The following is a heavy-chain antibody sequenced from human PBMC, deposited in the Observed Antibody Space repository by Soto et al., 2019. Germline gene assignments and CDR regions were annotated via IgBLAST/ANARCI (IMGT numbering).Heavy chain of an antibody. Sequence: EVHLVESGGGLVQPGGSLRLSCAASGFTFSSYEMNWVRQVPGKGLELVSYISSSGSTTHYADSVKGRFTIYRDNAKSSLYLQMNSLRPEDTAVYYCARLSGTYGRRHYFDYWGQGTLVTVSS. D-gene: IGHD3-16*01. CDR1: GFTFSSYE. CDR2: ISSSGSTT. CDR3: ARLSGTYGRRHYFDY. J-gene: IGHJ4*02. V-gene: IGHV3-48*03.